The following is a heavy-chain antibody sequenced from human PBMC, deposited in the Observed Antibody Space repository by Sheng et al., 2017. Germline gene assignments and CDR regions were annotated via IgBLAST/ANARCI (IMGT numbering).Heavy chain of an antibody. CDR1: GYTFTSYG. J-gene: IGHJ3*02. V-gene: IGHV1-18*01. D-gene: IGHD2-15*01. CDR2: ISAYNGNT. CDR3: ARERDCSGGSCYRHHYSAAFDI. Sequence: QVQLVQSGAEVKKPGASVKVSCKASGYTFTSYGISWVRQAPGQGLEWMGWISAYNGNTNYAQKLQGRVTMTTDTSTSTAYMELRSLRSDDTAVYYCARERDCSGGSCYRHHYSAAFDIWGQGTMVTVSS.